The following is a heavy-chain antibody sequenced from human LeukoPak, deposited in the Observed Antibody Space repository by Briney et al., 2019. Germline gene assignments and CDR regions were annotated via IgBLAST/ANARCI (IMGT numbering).Heavy chain of an antibody. CDR3: ARHDCSGGSCYHIDY. J-gene: IGHJ4*02. CDR2: IYHSGST. D-gene: IGHD2-15*01. Sequence: PSETLSLTCAVSGYSISSGYDWGWIRQPPGKGLEGIGSIYHSGSTYYNPSLKSRVTISVDTSKNQFSLKLSSVTAADTAVYYCARHDCSGGSCYHIDYWGQGTLVTVSS. V-gene: IGHV4-38-2*01. CDR1: GYSISSGYD.